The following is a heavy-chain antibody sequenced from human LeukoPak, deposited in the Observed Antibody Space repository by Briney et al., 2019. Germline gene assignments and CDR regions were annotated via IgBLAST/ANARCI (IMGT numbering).Heavy chain of an antibody. Sequence: ASVKVSCKASGYTFTGYYMHWVRQAPGQGLEWVGWINPNSGGTNYAQKFQGRVTMTRDTSISTAYMELSRLRSDDTAVYYCARVRSNCSSTSCYSTYYYGMDVWGQGTTVTVSS. CDR1: GYTFTGYY. CDR3: ARVRSNCSSTSCYSTYYYGMDV. V-gene: IGHV1-2*02. J-gene: IGHJ6*02. D-gene: IGHD2-2*01. CDR2: INPNSGGT.